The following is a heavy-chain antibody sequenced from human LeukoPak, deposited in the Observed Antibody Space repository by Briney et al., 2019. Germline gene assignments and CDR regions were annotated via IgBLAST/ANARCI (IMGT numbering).Heavy chain of an antibody. Sequence: ASVKVSCKASGYTFTGYYMHWVRQAPGQGLEWMGWINPNSGGTNYAQKFQGRVTVTTDTSMSTAYMELSRLTSDDTAVYYCARAGGRSWFDPWGQGTLVTVSS. CDR2: INPNSGGT. CDR1: GYTFTGYY. CDR3: ARAGGRSWFDP. J-gene: IGHJ5*02. V-gene: IGHV1-2*02.